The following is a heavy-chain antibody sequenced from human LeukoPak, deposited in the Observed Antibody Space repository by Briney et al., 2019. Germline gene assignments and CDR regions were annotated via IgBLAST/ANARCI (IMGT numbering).Heavy chain of an antibody. CDR2: ISGSGGST. J-gene: IGHJ6*02. CDR3: RLYSTEYYYYGMDV. Sequence: GGSLRLSCAASGFTFSSYAMSWVRQAPGKGLEWVSAISGSGGSTYYADSVKGRFTISRDNSKNTLYLQMNSLRAEDTAVYYCRLYSTEYYYYGMDVWGQGTTVTVSS. D-gene: IGHD6-13*01. V-gene: IGHV3-23*01. CDR1: GFTFSSYA.